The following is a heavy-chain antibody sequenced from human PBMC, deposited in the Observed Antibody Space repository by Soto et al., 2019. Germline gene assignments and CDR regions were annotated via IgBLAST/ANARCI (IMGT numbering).Heavy chain of an antibody. CDR3: ARLNYDILTGTRQNWFDP. V-gene: IGHV4-34*01. CDR1: GGSFSGYY. D-gene: IGHD3-9*01. CDR2: INHSGST. J-gene: IGHJ5*02. Sequence: PSDTLSLTCAAYGGSFSGYYWSWIRQPPGKGLEWIGEINHSGSTNYNPSLKSRVTISVDTSKNQFSLKLSSVTAADTAVYYCARLNYDILTGTRQNWFDPWGQGTLLTVSS.